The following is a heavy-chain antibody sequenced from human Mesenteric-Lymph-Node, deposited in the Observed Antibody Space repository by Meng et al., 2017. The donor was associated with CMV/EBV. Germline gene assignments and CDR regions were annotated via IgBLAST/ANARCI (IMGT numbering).Heavy chain of an antibody. CDR1: GLTFSSFH. D-gene: IGHD6-19*01. Sequence: GESLKISCAASGLTFSSFHMTWVRQAPGKGLEWVAVISKDGNTEYYADSVKRRFTVSRDNFKSTLYLQMNSLRADDTALYYCARVSPDSTGWYVFDSWGQGSLVTVSS. CDR3: ARVSPDSTGWYVFDS. CDR2: ISKDGNTE. V-gene: IGHV3-30*04. J-gene: IGHJ4*02.